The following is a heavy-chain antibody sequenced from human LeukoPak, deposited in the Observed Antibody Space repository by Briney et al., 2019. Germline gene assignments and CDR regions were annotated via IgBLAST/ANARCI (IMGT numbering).Heavy chain of an antibody. CDR3: ATNSGWYGVS. CDR2: IDYSGGSS. V-gene: IGHV3-23*01. CDR1: GFTLSSYE. Sequence: QPGGSLRLSCTVSGFTLSSYEMSWIRQAPGKGLERVSSIDYSGGSSYYADSVKGRFTISREDSKNTLYLQLNSLRAEDTALYYCATNSGWYGVSWGQGTLVTVSS. J-gene: IGHJ4*02. D-gene: IGHD6-19*01.